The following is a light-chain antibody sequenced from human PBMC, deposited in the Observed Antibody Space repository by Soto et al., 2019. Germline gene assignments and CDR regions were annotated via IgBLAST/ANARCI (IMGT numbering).Light chain of an antibody. Sequence: EIVMTQSPATLSVSPGERATLSCRASQSVSSNLAWYQQKPGQAPRLLIYGASTRATDIPARFSGSGSGTEFPLTISSLESEDFAVYYCQQYNNWPLWTFGQGTKVEIK. J-gene: IGKJ1*01. CDR1: QSVSSN. V-gene: IGKV3-15*01. CDR2: GAS. CDR3: QQYNNWPLWT.